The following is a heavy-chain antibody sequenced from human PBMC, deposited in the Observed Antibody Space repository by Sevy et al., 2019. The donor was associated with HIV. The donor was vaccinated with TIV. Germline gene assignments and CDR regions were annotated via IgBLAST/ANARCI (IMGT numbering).Heavy chain of an antibody. CDR1: GGSVSISTYY. CDR2: IYASGST. Sequence: SETLSLTCTVSGGSVSISTYYLTWIRQPAGKGLEWIGHIYASGSTNYNPSLKSRVTMSVDTSKNQFSLKLSSVTAADTAVYYCARHPITLLRGVLYGMDVWGQGTTVTVSS. CDR3: ARHPITLLRGVLYGMDV. V-gene: IGHV4-61*10. D-gene: IGHD3-10*01. J-gene: IGHJ6*02.